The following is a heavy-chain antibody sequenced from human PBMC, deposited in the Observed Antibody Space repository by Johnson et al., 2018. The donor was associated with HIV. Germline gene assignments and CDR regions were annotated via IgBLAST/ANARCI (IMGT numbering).Heavy chain of an antibody. J-gene: IGHJ3*02. D-gene: IGHD3-9*01. CDR1: GFTVSRNY. CDR2: IYSDGVT. Sequence: VQLVESGGGLIQPGGSLRLSCAASGFTVSRNYMNWVRQAPGEGLEWVSIIYSDGVTYYADSVKGRFTISRDNSKNTLYLQMNSLRAEDTAVYYCARAYYDIFAGRDDAFDIWGQGTMVTVSS. CDR3: ARAYYDIFAGRDDAFDI. V-gene: IGHV3-53*01.